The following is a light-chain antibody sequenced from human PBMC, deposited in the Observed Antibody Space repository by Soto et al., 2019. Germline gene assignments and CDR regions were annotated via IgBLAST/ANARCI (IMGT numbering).Light chain of an antibody. CDR1: SSDVGGYNY. Sequence: QSALTQPASVSGSPGQSITISCTGTSSDVGGYNYVSWYQQHPGKAPKLMIYDVSNRPSGVSNRFSGSKSGNTASLTISGLQAADEADYYCRSYTSSSTLYVFGTGTKVTVL. CDR3: RSYTSSSTLYV. V-gene: IGLV2-14*01. J-gene: IGLJ1*01. CDR2: DVS.